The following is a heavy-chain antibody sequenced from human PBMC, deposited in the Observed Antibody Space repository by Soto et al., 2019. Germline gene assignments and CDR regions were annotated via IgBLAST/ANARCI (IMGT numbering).Heavy chain of an antibody. CDR2: INAGNGNT. V-gene: IGHV1-3*01. J-gene: IGHJ4*02. D-gene: IGHD6-13*01. Sequence: QVQLVQSGAEVKKPGASVKVSCKASGYTFTSYAMHWVRQAPGQRLEWMGWINAGNGNTKHSQKFQGRVTITRDTAVTTAYLELSSRRSEDTAVYYCARVGIAAAAPFDYWGQGTLVTVPS. CDR3: ARVGIAAAAPFDY. CDR1: GYTFTSYA.